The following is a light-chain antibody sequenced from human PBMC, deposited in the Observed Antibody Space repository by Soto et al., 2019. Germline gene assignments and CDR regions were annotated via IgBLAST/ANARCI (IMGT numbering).Light chain of an antibody. V-gene: IGLV2-8*01. CDR3: NSYAGSNNSWV. Sequence: QSALTQPPSASGSPGQSVTISCTGTSSDVGGYNYVSWYQQHPGKAPKLMIYEVSKRPSGVPDRFSGSKSGNTASLTVSGLQAEDEADYYCNSYAGSNNSWVFGGGTKVTVL. CDR1: SSDVGGYNY. J-gene: IGLJ3*02. CDR2: EVS.